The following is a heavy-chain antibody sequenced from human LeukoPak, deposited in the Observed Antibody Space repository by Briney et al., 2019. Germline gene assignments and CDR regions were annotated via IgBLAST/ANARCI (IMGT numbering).Heavy chain of an antibody. CDR1: GFTFSSYS. Sequence: SGGFLRLSCAASGFTFSSYSMNWVRQAPGKGLEWVSYITSSSSIIYYGDSVKGRFTVSRDNAKNSLYLQMNSLRAEDTAVYYCARVFRTTVVTGRIYYYYMDVWGKGTTVTVSS. CDR3: ARVFRTTVVTGRIYYYYMDV. V-gene: IGHV3-48*01. J-gene: IGHJ6*03. CDR2: ITSSSSII. D-gene: IGHD4-23*01.